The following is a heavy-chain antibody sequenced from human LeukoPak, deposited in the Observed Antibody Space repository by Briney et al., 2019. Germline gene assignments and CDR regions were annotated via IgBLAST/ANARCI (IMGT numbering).Heavy chain of an antibody. V-gene: IGHV4-31*03. J-gene: IGHJ3*02. CDR1: GGSISSGGYY. D-gene: IGHD2-2*01. CDR3: ARGGSDPKWYCSSTSCYQLAFDI. CDR2: IYYSGST. Sequence: SQTLSLTCTVSGGSISSGGYYWSWLRQHPGKGLEWIGYIYYSGSTYYNPSLKSRVTISVDTSKNQFSLKLSSVTAADTAVYYCARGGSDPKWYCSSTSCYQLAFDIWGQGTMVTVSS.